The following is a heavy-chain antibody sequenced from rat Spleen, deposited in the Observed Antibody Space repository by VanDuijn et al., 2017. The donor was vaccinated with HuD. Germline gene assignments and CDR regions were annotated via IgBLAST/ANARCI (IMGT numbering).Heavy chain of an antibody. CDR3: ARQGNYDGSYYYRYDFDY. CDR2: ISYDGSRT. CDR1: GFTFSDYY. Sequence: EVQLVESGGGLVQPGRSMKLSCAASGFTFSDYYMAWVRQGPTKGLEWVATISYDGSRTYYRDSVKGRCTISRENAKSILYLQMDSLRSEDTATYYCARQGNYDGSYYYRYDFDYWGQGVMVTVSS. D-gene: IGHD1-12*02. V-gene: IGHV5-29*01. J-gene: IGHJ2*01.